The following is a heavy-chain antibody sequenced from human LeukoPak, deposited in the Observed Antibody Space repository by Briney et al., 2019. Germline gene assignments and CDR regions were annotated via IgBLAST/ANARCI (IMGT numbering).Heavy chain of an antibody. J-gene: IGHJ5*02. CDR1: GMSITSRHY. Sequence: PSETLSLTCSVSGMSITSRHYWGWIRQPPGKGLEWIGSTSHSDSPYYNPSLESRVTISLDTSRNQFSLKLTSVTAADAAVYYCARDFGETSLPNWFDPWGQGTLVIVSS. D-gene: IGHD3-16*01. CDR2: TSHSDSP. V-gene: IGHV4-38-2*02. CDR3: ARDFGETSLPNWFDP.